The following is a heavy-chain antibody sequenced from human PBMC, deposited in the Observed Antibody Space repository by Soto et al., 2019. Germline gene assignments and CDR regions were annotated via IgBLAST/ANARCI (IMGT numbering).Heavy chain of an antibody. CDR1: GGTFSSYA. V-gene: IGHV1-69*13. CDR3: ARVAYNWNYASYYYYGMDV. CDR2: IIPIFGTA. J-gene: IGHJ6*02. Sequence: SVKVSCKASGGTFSSYAISWVRQAPGQGLEWMGGIIPIFGTANYAQKFQGRVTITADESTSTAYMELSSPRSEDTAVYYCARVAYNWNYASYYYYGMDVWGQGTTVTVSS. D-gene: IGHD1-7*01.